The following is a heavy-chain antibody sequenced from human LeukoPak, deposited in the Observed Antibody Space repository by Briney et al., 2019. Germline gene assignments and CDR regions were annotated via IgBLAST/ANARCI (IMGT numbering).Heavy chain of an antibody. CDR3: GKDPNGDYVGAFDM. V-gene: IGHV3-21*04. Sequence: GGSLRLSCAASGFTFSSYSMNWVRQAPGKGLEWVSSISSSSYIYYADSVKGRFTISRDNAKNSLYLQVNSLRAEDTAVYYCGKDPNGDYVGAFDMWGQGTMVTVSP. J-gene: IGHJ3*02. CDR1: GFTFSSYS. CDR2: ISSSSYI. D-gene: IGHD4-17*01.